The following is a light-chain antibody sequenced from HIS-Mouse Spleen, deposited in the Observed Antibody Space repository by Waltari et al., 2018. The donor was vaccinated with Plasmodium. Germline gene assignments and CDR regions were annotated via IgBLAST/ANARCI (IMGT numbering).Light chain of an antibody. V-gene: IGKV3-20*01. CDR3: QQYGSSPYT. Sequence: EIVLTQSPGTLYLSPGERATLSCRASQSVSSSYLAWYRQKPGQAPRLLIYGASSRATGIPDRFSGSGSGTDFTLTISRLEPEDFAVYYCQQYGSSPYTFGQGTKLEIK. CDR1: QSVSSSY. CDR2: GAS. J-gene: IGKJ2*01.